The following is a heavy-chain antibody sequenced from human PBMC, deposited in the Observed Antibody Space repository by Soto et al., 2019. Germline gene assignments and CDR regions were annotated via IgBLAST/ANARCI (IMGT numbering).Heavy chain of an antibody. D-gene: IGHD2-2*01. Sequence: GASVKVSCEACGDSFTSYARHWVRQAPGQRLEWMGWINAGNGNTKYSQEFQGRVTITRDTSASTAYVELSSLRSEDTAVYYCASSYCISTSCPPYYGMDVWGQGTTVTVS. CDR3: ASSYCISTSCPPYYGMDV. V-gene: IGHV1-3*01. CDR1: GDSFTSYA. J-gene: IGHJ6*02. CDR2: INAGNGNT.